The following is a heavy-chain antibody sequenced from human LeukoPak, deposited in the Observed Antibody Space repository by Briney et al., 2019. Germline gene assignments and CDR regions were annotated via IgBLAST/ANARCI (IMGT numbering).Heavy chain of an antibody. V-gene: IGHV1-2*02. Sequence: GASVKVSCKASGYTFTHYYIHWVRQAPGQGLEWMAWINPNSGGTYYAQNFHDRITLTRDTSISTAYMELSRLRSDDTAIYYCARANALYCSSTSCLFDYWGQGTLVTVSS. J-gene: IGHJ4*02. CDR1: GYTFTHYY. D-gene: IGHD2-2*01. CDR3: ARANALYCSSTSCLFDY. CDR2: INPNSGGT.